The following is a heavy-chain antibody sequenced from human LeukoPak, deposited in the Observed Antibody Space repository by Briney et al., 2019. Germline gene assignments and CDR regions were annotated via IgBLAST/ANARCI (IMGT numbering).Heavy chain of an antibody. CDR1: GLSLSRYW. CDR3: ARPGYCSGGACYSK. V-gene: IGHV3-74*01. D-gene: IGHD2-15*01. J-gene: IGHJ4*02. Sequence: GRTLRLSCAVFGLSLSRYWVHCVPQAPRKGLVGVTRLNSDGSSINYADSVKGRFTISRDNAKNTLYLQMNSLRAEDTAVYYCARPGYCSGGACYSKWGQGTLATVSS. CDR2: LNSDGSSI.